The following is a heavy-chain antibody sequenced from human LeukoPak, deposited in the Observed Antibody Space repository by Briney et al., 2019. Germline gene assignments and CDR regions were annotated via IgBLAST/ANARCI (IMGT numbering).Heavy chain of an antibody. V-gene: IGHV3-23*01. Sequence: PGGSLRLSCAASGFTFSNYAMSWVRQAPGKGLEWVSAIVGSGSSTYYADSVKGWFTISRDNSKNTLYLQLNRLRAEDTAVYYCAKWGDYDILTGYYDSDYWGQGTLVTVSS. CDR1: GFTFSNYA. D-gene: IGHD3-9*01. CDR2: IVGSGSST. J-gene: IGHJ4*02. CDR3: AKWGDYDILTGYYDSDY.